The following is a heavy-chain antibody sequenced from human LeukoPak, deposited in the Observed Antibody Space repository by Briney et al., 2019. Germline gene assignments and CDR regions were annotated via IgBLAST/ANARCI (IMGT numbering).Heavy chain of an antibody. J-gene: IGHJ4*02. CDR3: ARDKGISSSWAPGDY. Sequence: GGSLTLPCTASGFTFSFYTMNWLRRARGKGLEGVTVISYDGSNKYYADSVKGRFTISRDNSKNTLYLQMNSLRAEDTAVYYCARDKGISSSWAPGDYWGQGTLVTVSS. V-gene: IGHV3-30*04. CDR1: GFTFSFYT. D-gene: IGHD6-13*01. CDR2: ISYDGSNK.